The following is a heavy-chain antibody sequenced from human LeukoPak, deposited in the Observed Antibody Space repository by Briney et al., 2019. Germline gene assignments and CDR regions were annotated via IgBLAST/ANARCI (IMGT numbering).Heavy chain of an antibody. J-gene: IGHJ4*02. CDR1: GDSISSSSSY. V-gene: IGHV4-39*07. D-gene: IGHD5-12*01. CDR2: IYYSGST. CDR3: ARKDPGYSGYSDFDY. Sequence: SETLSLTCTVSGDSISSSSSYWGWIRQPPGEGLEWIGSIYYSGSTYYNTSLKSRVTISLDTSKNQFSLKLSSVTAADTAVYYCARKDPGYSGYSDFDYWGQGTLVTVSS.